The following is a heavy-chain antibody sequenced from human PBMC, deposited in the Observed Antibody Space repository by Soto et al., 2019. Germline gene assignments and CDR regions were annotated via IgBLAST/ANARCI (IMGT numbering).Heavy chain of an antibody. CDR1: GGSISSSSYW. V-gene: IGHV4-39*07. CDR3: AREGYYDSSGYYSVMIDY. CDR2: TYSSGST. J-gene: IGHJ4*02. Sequence: PSETLSLTCTVSGGSISSSSYWWGWIRQSPSMGLDWIGSTYSSGSTYYSPSLKSRVTISLDTSKNQFSLKLSSVTAADTAVYYCAREGYYDSSGYYSVMIDYWGQGTLVTVSS. D-gene: IGHD3-22*01.